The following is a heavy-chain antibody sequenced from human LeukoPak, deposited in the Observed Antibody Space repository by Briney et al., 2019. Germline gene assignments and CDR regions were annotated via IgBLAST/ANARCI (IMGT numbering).Heavy chain of an antibody. J-gene: IGHJ4*02. V-gene: IGHV1-8*01. CDR2: MNPHYGNT. CDR1: GYTFTYYD. CDR3: VRVVIDSSGSYYSFFDY. Sequence: ASVKVSCKASGYTFTYYDINWVRQATGQGLEWMGWMNPHYGNTGYAQKFQGTVTMTRDTSISTAYMELSSLRSEDTAVYYCVRVVIDSSGSYYSFFDYWGQGTLVTVSS. D-gene: IGHD3-22*01.